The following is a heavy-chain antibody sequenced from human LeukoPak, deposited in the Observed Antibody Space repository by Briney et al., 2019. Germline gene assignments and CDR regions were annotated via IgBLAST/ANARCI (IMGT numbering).Heavy chain of an antibody. CDR3: ARGDILTGYRYYFDY. J-gene: IGHJ4*02. Sequence: SVKVSCKASGGTFSSYAISWVRQAPGQGPEWMGGIIPIFGTANYAQKFQGRVTITADKSTSTAYMELSSLRSEDTAVYYCARGDILTGYRYYFDYWGQGTLVTVSS. D-gene: IGHD3-9*01. CDR1: GGTFSSYA. CDR2: IIPIFGTA. V-gene: IGHV1-69*06.